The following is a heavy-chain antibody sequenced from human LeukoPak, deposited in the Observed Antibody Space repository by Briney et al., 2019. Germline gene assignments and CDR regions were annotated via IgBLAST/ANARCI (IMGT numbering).Heavy chain of an antibody. V-gene: IGHV4-31*03. J-gene: IGHJ4*02. CDR1: GGSISSGGYY. CDR3: ARDNRGSGSYRYDY. CDR2: IYYSGST. Sequence: PSETLSLTCTVSGGSISSGGYYWSWIRQHPGKGLEWIGYIYYSGSTYYNPSLKSRVTISVDTSKNQFSLKLSSVTAADTAVYYCARDNRGSGSYRYDYWGQGTLVTVSS. D-gene: IGHD1-26*01.